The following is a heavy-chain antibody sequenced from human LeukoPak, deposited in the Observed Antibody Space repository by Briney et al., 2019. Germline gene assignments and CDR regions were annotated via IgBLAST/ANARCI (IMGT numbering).Heavy chain of an antibody. J-gene: IGHJ2*01. CDR3: ARSGSSGWYHFDL. D-gene: IGHD6-19*01. CDR1: GYTFTKYY. Sequence: ASVKVSCKASGYTFTKYYIHWVRQAPGQGLKWMGVINPGGGSTSYAQKFQGRVTMTRDTSTSTVYMELSSLRSEDTAVYYCARSGSSGWYHFDLWGRGTLVTVSS. V-gene: IGHV1-46*01. CDR2: INPGGGST.